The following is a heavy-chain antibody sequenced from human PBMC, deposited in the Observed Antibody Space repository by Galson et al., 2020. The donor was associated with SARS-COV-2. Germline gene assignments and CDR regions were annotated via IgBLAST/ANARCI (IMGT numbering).Heavy chain of an antibody. J-gene: IGHJ4*02. CDR2: IRLDGNNK. Sequence: GSLRLSCAASGLTFSNYGMHWVRQAPGKGLEWVTFIRLDGNNKYYADSVKGRFTGSRDNSKNTLYLQMNSLRAEDTAVYYCATDRSPDHCSSTNCYIGYWGQGTLVTVSS. D-gene: IGHD2-2*02. CDR3: ATDRSPDHCSSTNCYIGY. V-gene: IGHV3-30*02. CDR1: GLTFSNYG.